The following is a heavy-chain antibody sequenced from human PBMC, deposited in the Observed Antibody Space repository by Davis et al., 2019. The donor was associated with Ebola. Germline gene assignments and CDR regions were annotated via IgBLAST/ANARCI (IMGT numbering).Heavy chain of an antibody. D-gene: IGHD5-12*01. Sequence: GESLKISCAASGFTFSSYWMSWVRQAPGKGLEWVANIKQDGSEKYYVDSVKSRFTISRDNAKNSLYLQMNSLRAEDTDVYYCARWEWLRRAFDIWGQGTMVTVSS. J-gene: IGHJ3*02. V-gene: IGHV3-7*01. CDR3: ARWEWLRRAFDI. CDR1: GFTFSSYW. CDR2: IKQDGSEK.